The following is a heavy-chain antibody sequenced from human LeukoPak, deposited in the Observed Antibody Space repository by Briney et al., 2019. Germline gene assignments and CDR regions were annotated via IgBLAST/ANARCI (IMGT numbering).Heavy chain of an antibody. CDR3: ARAPAALLWFGESGNFDY. CDR1: GYTFTSYG. CDR2: ISAYNGNT. V-gene: IGHV1-18*04. Sequence: ASVKVSCKASGYTFTSYGISWVRQAPGQALEWMAWISAYNGNTNYAQKLQGRVTMTTDTSTSTAYMELRSLRSDDTAVYYCARAPAALLWFGESGNFDYWGQGALVTVSS. D-gene: IGHD3-10*01. J-gene: IGHJ4*02.